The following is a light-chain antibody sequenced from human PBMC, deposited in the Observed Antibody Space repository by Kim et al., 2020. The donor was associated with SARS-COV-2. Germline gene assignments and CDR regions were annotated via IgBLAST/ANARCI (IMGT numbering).Light chain of an antibody. Sequence: EIVMTQSPVTLSVSPGERVTLSCRASQSISTNLGWYQQKPGQAPRLLIYGASTRATGIPARFSGSGSGTEFTLTISSLQSEDFAVYCCQQYNDWPWTFDQGTKVDIK. J-gene: IGKJ1*01. CDR1: QSISTN. V-gene: IGKV3-15*01. CDR2: GAS. CDR3: QQYNDWPWT.